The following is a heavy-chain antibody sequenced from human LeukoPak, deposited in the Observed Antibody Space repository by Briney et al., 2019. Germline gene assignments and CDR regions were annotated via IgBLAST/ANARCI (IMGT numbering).Heavy chain of an antibody. D-gene: IGHD6-19*01. CDR2: INHSGST. V-gene: IGHV4-34*01. J-gene: IGHJ5*02. Sequence: PSGTLSLTCAVYGGSFSGYYWSWIRQPPGKGLEWIGEINHSGSTNYNPSLKSRVTISVDTSKNQFSLKLSSVTAADTAVYYCARHSRSLYSSGWYSYSKIVVNWFDPWGQGTLVTVSS. CDR3: ARHSRSLYSSGWYSYSKIVVNWFDP. CDR1: GGSFSGYY.